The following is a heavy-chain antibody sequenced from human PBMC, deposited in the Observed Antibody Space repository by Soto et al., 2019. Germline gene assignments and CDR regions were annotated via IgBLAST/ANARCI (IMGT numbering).Heavy chain of an antibody. CDR2: IIPILGIA. V-gene: IGHV1-69*02. CDR3: ARPQQLGHDYFDI. Sequence: QVQLVQSGAEVKKPGSSVKVSCKASGGTFSSYTISWVRQAPGQGLEWMGRIIPILGIANYAQQFQGRVTITADTSTSTAYMALSSLRSEDTAVYYCARPQQLGHDYFDIWGQGTMVPVAS. D-gene: IGHD6-13*01. CDR1: GGTFSSYT. J-gene: IGHJ3*02.